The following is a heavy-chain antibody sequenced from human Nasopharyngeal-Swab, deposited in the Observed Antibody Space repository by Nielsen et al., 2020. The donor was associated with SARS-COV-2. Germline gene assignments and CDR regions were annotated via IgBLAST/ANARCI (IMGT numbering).Heavy chain of an antibody. D-gene: IGHD5-18*01. Sequence: SATLSLTCTVSGGSINTITYYWGWIRRPPGKGLEWIGSIYYSDKTYDNPSLKSRVTISIDTTQNQFSLNLNSVTAADTAVYYCARALGGRYSYGSSYYYYMDVWGKGTTVTVSS. CDR2: IYYSDKT. V-gene: IGHV4-39*07. CDR3: ARALGGRYSYGSSYYYYMDV. J-gene: IGHJ6*03. CDR1: GGSINTITYY.